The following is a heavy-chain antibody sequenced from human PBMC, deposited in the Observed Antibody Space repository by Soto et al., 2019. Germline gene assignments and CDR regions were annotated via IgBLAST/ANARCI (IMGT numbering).Heavy chain of an antibody. CDR2: ISGSGGST. CDR3: AKDRHYYDSSGYHYPDAFDI. J-gene: IGHJ3*02. D-gene: IGHD3-22*01. CDR1: GFTFSSYA. V-gene: IGHV3-23*01. Sequence: EVQLLESGGGLVQPGGSLRLSCAASGFTFSSYAMSWVRQAPGKGLEWVSAISGSGGSTYYADSVKGRFTISRDNSKNTLYLQMNSLRAEDTAVYYCAKDRHYYDSSGYHYPDAFDIWGQGTMVTVSS.